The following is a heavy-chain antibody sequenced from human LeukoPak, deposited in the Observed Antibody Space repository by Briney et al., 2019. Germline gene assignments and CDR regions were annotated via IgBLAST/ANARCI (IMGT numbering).Heavy chain of an antibody. CDR1: GGTFSSYA. Sequence: ASVKVSCKASGGTFSSYAISWVRQAPGQGLEWMGGIIPIFGTANYAQKFQGRVTITADESTSTAYMELSSLRSEDTAVYYCARGGSGYVFPWFDPWGQGTLVTVSS. D-gene: IGHD5-12*01. CDR3: ARGGSGYVFPWFDP. V-gene: IGHV1-69*01. CDR2: IIPIFGTA. J-gene: IGHJ5*02.